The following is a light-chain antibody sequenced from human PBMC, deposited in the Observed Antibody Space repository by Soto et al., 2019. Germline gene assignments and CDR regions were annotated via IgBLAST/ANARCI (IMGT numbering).Light chain of an antibody. Sequence: QSALTQPASVSGSPGQSITISCTGTSSDVGSYNLVSWYQQHPGKAPKLMIYEGSKRPSGVSNRFSGSKSGNTDSLTISGLQAEDETEYFCCSYAGSSTPGVFGGGTKLTVL. CDR3: CSYAGSSTPGV. V-gene: IGLV2-23*01. J-gene: IGLJ3*02. CDR2: EGS. CDR1: SSDVGSYNL.